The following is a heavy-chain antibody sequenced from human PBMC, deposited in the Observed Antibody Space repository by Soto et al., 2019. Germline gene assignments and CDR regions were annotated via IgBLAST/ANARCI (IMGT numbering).Heavy chain of an antibody. J-gene: IGHJ4*02. CDR2: ISGSGGST. V-gene: IGHV3-23*01. CDR1: GFTFSSYA. CDR3: AKAYSSRWYYFDY. Sequence: EVPLLESGGGLVQPGGSLRLSCAASGFTFSSYAMSWVRQAPGKGLEWVSAISGSGGSTDYPDSVKGRFTISRDNSKNTLYLQMNSLRAEDTAVYYCAKAYSSRWYYFDYWGQGTLVTVSS. D-gene: IGHD6-13*01.